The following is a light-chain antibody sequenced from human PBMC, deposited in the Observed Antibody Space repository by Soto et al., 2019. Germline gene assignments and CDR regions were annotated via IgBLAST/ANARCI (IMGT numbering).Light chain of an antibody. J-gene: IGKJ3*01. CDR1: QSVSSKY. CDR2: GTS. V-gene: IGKV3-20*01. CDR3: QQYGSSLFT. Sequence: VLTQSPGTLSLSPGERATLSCRASQSVSSKYLAWYQQKPGQAPRVLIYGTSIRASGVPERFSGGGSGTDFTLTITRLEPEDFAVYYCQQYGSSLFTFGPGTKVDF.